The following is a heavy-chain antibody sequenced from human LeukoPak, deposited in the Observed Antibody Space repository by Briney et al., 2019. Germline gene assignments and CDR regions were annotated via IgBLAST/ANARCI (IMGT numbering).Heavy chain of an antibody. CDR2: IKQDGSEI. Sequence: GGSLRLSCAASGCNFNSYWMSWVRQAPGKGLECVANIKQDGSEIYFVDSVKGRLTISSDNAKSSLYLQMNSLRGEDTAVYYCARARYGSGGYFFDFWGQGTLVTVSS. J-gene: IGHJ4*02. V-gene: IGHV3-7*04. CDR1: GCNFNSYW. CDR3: ARARYGSGGYFFDF. D-gene: IGHD3-10*01.